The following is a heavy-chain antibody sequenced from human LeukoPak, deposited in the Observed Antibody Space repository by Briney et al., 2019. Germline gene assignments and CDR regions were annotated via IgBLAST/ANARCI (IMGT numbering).Heavy chain of an antibody. CDR1: GYTFTDYY. V-gene: IGHV1-2*02. D-gene: IGHD1-26*01. J-gene: IGHJ4*02. CDR2: MNVKTGAT. Sequence: AAVKVSCKASGYTFTDYYIHWVRQAPGHGLEWLGWMNVKTGATSSAQRFPGRFTMTRDTSIGTASMEFSSLTSDDTAVYYCARQSGTYWGLDYWGQGTLVTVSS. CDR3: ARQSGTYWGLDY.